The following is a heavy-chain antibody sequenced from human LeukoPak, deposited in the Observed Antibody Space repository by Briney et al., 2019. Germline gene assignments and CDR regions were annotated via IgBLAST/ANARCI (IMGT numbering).Heavy chain of an antibody. CDR2: INPNSGGT. V-gene: IGHV1-2*02. CDR1: GYTFTGYY. Sequence: GASVKVSCKASGYTFTGYYLHWVRQAPGQGLEWMGWINPNSGGTNYAQKFQGRVTMTSDTSISTAYMELSRLTSDDTAVYYCARNTRSTLAYDYWGQEPWSPSPQ. J-gene: IGHJ4*01. D-gene: IGHD1-1*01. CDR3: ARNTRSTLAYDY.